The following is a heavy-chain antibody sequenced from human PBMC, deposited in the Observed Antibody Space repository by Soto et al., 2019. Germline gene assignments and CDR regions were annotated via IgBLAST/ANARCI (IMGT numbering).Heavy chain of an antibody. V-gene: IGHV3-74*01. CDR2: ISSDGSST. Sequence: LSCRDPGFTVSSYSMDRVRHAPGKGLVCVSRISSDGSSTSYADSVRGRFTISRDNAKNTLSLQMNSLRAADTAVYYCAGGKDRVRYFLDFWGQGTLVSVSS. CDR3: AGGKDRVRYFLDF. J-gene: IGHJ4*02. CDR1: GFTVSSYS. D-gene: IGHD3-10*01.